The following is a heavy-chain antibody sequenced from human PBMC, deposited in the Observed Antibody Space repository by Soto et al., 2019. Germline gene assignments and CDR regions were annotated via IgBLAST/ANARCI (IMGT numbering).Heavy chain of an antibody. CDR3: ARLYCSSVSCYNDY. Sequence: SETLSLTCGVSGFPVSYGYYWGWIRQPPGKGLEWLGSIYQSGKTYCNPSLKIRLTLSMDTSKNEFSVRLRSVTAADTAVYFCARLYCSSVSCYNDYWGPGVQVTVSS. CDR1: GFPVSYGYY. J-gene: IGHJ4*02. D-gene: IGHD2-2*01. V-gene: IGHV4-38-2*01. CDR2: IYQSGKT.